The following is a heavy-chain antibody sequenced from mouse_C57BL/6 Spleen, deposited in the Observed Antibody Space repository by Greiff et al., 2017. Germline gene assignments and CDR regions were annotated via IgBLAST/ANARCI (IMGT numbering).Heavy chain of an antibody. CDR2: IDPSDSYT. V-gene: IGHV1-69*01. Sequence: VQLQQPGAELVMPGASVKLSCKASGYTFTSYWMHWVKQRPGQGLEWIGEIDPSDSYTNYNQKFKGKSTLTVDKSSSTAYMQLSSLTSEDSAVYYCARSGTGTRYFDYWGQGTTLTVSS. CDR1: GYTFTSYW. CDR3: ARSGTGTRYFDY. D-gene: IGHD4-1*01. J-gene: IGHJ2*01.